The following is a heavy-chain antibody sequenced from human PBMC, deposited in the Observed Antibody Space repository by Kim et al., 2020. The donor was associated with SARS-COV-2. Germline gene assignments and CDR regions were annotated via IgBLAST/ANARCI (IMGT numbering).Heavy chain of an antibody. CDR3: TTDYLGLYSGYDYNY. Sequence: GGSLRLSCAASGFTFSNAWMSWVRQAPGKGLEWVGRIKSKTDGGTTDYAAPVKGRFTISSDDSKNTLYLQMNSLKTEDTAVYYCTTDYLGLYSGYDYNYWGQGTLVTVSS. D-gene: IGHD5-12*01. J-gene: IGHJ4*02. CDR2: IKSKTDGGTT. CDR1: GFTFSNAW. V-gene: IGHV3-15*01.